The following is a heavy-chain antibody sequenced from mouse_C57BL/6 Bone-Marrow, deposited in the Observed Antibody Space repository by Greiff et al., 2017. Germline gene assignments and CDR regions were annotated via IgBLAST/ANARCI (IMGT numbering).Heavy chain of an antibody. D-gene: IGHD2-4*01. CDR1: GYTFTSYW. V-gene: IGHV1-7*01. CDR3: ASYDYDLAWFAY. Sequence: QVQLQQSGAELAKPGASVKLSCKASGYTFTSYWMHWVKQRPGQGLEWIGYINPSSGYTKYNQKFKDKVTLTADNSSSTVYMQLSSLTYEDAAVYYCASYDYDLAWFAYWGQGTLVTVSA. J-gene: IGHJ3*01. CDR2: INPSSGYT.